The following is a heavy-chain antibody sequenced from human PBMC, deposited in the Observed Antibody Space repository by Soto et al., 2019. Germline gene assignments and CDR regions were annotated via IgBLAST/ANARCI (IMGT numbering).Heavy chain of an antibody. J-gene: IGHJ6*02. CDR3: ARSDSLLWFGEFYGMDV. D-gene: IGHD3-10*01. CDR1: GYTFTSYA. V-gene: IGHV1-3*01. CDR2: INAGNGNT. Sequence: ASVKVSCKASGYTFTSYAMHWVRQAPRQRLEWMGWINAGNGNTKYSQKFQGRVTITRDTSASTAYMELSSLRSEDTAVYYCARSDSLLWFGEFYGMDVWGQGTTVTVSS.